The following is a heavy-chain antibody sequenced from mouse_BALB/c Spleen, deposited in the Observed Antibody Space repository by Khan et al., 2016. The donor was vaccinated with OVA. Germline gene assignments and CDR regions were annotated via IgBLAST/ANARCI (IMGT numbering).Heavy chain of an antibody. D-gene: IGHD4-1*01. CDR1: GFTFSPYS. V-gene: IGHV5-6*01. Sequence: EVELVESGGDLVKSGGSLKLSCAASGFTFSPYSMSWVRQTPDKRLEWVATISSDGDYNYYPDSVKGRFNISRDNAKNTLYLQMSTLKSEDTAMYYCATHLTGSFAYWGQGTLVTVSA. CDR3: ATHLTGSFAY. J-gene: IGHJ3*01. CDR2: ISSDGDYN.